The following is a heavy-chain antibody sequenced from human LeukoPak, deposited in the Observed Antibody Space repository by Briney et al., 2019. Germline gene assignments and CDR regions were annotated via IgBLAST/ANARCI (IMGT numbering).Heavy chain of an antibody. CDR3: AKARHYYDSSGYLDY. V-gene: IGHV3-23*01. J-gene: IGHJ4*02. CDR2: ISGSGGST. Sequence: PGGSLRLSCAASGFTFSSYAMSWVRQAPGKGLEWVSAISGSGGSTHYADSVKGRFTISRDNSKNTLYLQMNSLRAEDTAVYYCAKARHYYDSSGYLDYWGQGTLVTVSS. D-gene: IGHD3-22*01. CDR1: GFTFSSYA.